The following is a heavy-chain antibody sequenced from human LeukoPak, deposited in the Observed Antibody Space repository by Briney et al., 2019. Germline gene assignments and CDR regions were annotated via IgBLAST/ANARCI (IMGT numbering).Heavy chain of an antibody. D-gene: IGHD3-10*01. CDR1: GGSISSGYY. J-gene: IGHJ3*02. CDR2: IYYSGSI. CDR3: ARDRRFGEAFDI. V-gene: IGHV4-61*01. Sequence: SETLSLTCTVSGGSISSGYYWGWIRQPPGKGLEWIGYIYYSGSINYNPSLKSRVTMSVDTSKNQFSLKLRSVTAADTALYYCARDRRFGEAFDIWGQGTMVTVSS.